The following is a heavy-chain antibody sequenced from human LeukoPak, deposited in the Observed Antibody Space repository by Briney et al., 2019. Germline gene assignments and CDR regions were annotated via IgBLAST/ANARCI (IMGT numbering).Heavy chain of an antibody. J-gene: IGHJ6*04. Sequence: PGGTLRLSCAASGFTFSSYGMSWVRQAPWKGLEWVSAISGSGGSTYYADSVKGRSTISRDNAKNSLYLQMNSLRAEDTAVYYCAELGITMIGGVWGKGTTVTISS. D-gene: IGHD3-10*02. CDR3: AELGITMIGGV. CDR1: GFTFSSYG. V-gene: IGHV3-23*01. CDR2: ISGSGGST.